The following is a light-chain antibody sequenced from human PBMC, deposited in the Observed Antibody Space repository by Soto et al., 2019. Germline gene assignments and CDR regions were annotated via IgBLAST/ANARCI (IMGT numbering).Light chain of an antibody. CDR2: GAS. J-gene: IGKJ5*01. Sequence: EIVLTQSPGTLSLSPGERATLSCSASQSVSSSHLAWYQQKPGQAPRLLIYGASNSATGIPDRFTGSGSWTDFPLTINRLVPEDFAVYYCQQYGISPRTFGQGTRLEIK. CDR3: QQYGISPRT. CDR1: QSVSSSH. V-gene: IGKV3-20*01.